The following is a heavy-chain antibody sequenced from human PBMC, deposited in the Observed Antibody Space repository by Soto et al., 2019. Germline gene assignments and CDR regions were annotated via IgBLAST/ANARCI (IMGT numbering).Heavy chain of an antibody. D-gene: IGHD5-18*01. CDR2: ISYDGSNK. V-gene: IGHV3-30*18. J-gene: IGHJ4*02. CDR1: GFTFSSYG. Sequence: QVQLVESGGGVVQPGRSLRLSCAASGFTFSSYGMHWVRQAPGKGLEWVAVISYDGSNKYYADSVKGRFTISRDNSKNTLYLQMNSLRAEDTAVYYCAKGPHGYSYGYFDYWGQGTLFTVSS. CDR3: AKGPHGYSYGYFDY.